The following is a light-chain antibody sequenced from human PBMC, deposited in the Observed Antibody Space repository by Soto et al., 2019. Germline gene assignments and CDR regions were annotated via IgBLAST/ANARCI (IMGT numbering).Light chain of an antibody. CDR1: QDVSKN. Sequence: EIVMTQSPATLSVSPGDRATLSCRASQDVSKNLAWYQQRPGQAPRLLVYGASTRATGIPARLSGSGSGTEFTLTIRSLQSEDFAVYYCQQFTTWPYTFGQGTKLEIK. CDR3: QQFTTWPYT. CDR2: GAS. V-gene: IGKV3-15*01. J-gene: IGKJ2*01.